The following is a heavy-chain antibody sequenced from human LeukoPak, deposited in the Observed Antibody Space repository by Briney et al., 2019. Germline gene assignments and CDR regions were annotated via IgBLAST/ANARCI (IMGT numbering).Heavy chain of an antibody. Sequence: PGGSLRLSCAASGFTFSSYAMSWVRQAPGKGLEWVSAISGSGGSTYYADSVKGRFTISRDNSKNTLYLQMNSLRAEDTAIYYCAKAGFSGSYFDYWGQGTLVTVSS. V-gene: IGHV3-23*01. D-gene: IGHD1-26*01. CDR2: ISGSGGST. J-gene: IGHJ4*02. CDR1: GFTFSSYA. CDR3: AKAGFSGSYFDY.